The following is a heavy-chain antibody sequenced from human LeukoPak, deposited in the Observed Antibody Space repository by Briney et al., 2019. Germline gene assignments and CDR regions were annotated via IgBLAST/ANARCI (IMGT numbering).Heavy chain of an antibody. J-gene: IGHJ4*02. CDR2: ISGNAGST. CDR1: GFTFSSYA. D-gene: IGHD2-2*01. Sequence: GGSLRLSCAASGFTFSSYAMSWVRQAPGKGLEWVSAISGNAGSTYYADSVKGRFTISRDNSKNTLYLQMNSLKTEDTAVYYCTTDDSGDTRDCSSTSCYEYFDYWGQGTLVTVSS. CDR3: TTDDSGDTRDCSSTSCYEYFDY. V-gene: IGHV3-23*01.